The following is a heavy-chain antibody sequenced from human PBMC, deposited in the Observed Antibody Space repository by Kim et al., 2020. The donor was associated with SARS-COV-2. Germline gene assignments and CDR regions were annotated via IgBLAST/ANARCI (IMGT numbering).Heavy chain of an antibody. CDR1: GYTFTSYG. V-gene: IGHV1-18*04. J-gene: IGHJ4*02. CDR2: ISAYNGNT. D-gene: IGHD6-13*01. Sequence: ASVKVSCKASGYTFTSYGISWVRQAPGQGLEWMGWISAYNGNTNYAQKLQGRVTMTTDTSTSTAYMELRSLRSDDTAVYYCARDRSYSSSWYCWGYWGQGTLVTVSS. CDR3: ARDRSYSSSWYCWGY.